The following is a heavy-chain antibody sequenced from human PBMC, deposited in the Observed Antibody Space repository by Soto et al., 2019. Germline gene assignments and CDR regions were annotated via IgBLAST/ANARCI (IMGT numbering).Heavy chain of an antibody. CDR1: GYTFTRSG. J-gene: IGHJ6*02. V-gene: IGHV1-18*01. CDR3: AREGVAPYYYYGMYV. Sequence: QVQLVQSGAEVKKPGASVKVSCKASGYTFTRSGISWVRQDPGQGLEWMGWISTYNGDTNYAQTFQGRVTMTTDTSTSTVHMEVRSLRSDDTAVYYCAREGVAPYYYYGMYVWGQGTPVTVSS. D-gene: IGHD5-12*01. CDR2: ISTYNGDT.